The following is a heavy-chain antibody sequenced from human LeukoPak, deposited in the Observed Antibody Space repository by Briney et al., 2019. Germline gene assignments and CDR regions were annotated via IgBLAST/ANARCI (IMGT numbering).Heavy chain of an antibody. V-gene: IGHV3-30*02. CDR3: AKEQGHSNIGISYYYYYGMDV. CDR1: GFTFSSYG. D-gene: IGHD6-13*01. Sequence: QAGGSLRLSCAASGFTFSSYGMHWVRQAPGKGLEWVAFIRYDGSNKYYADSVKGRFTISRDNAKNSLYLQMNSLRAEDTALYYCAKEQGHSNIGISYYYYYGMDVWGQGTTVTVSS. CDR2: IRYDGSNK. J-gene: IGHJ6*02.